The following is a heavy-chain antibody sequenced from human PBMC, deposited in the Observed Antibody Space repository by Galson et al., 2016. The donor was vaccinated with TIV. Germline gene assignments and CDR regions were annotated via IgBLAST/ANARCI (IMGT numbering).Heavy chain of an antibody. D-gene: IGHD3-10*01. CDR3: ARGTDYYGSGSFSY. J-gene: IGHJ4*02. V-gene: IGHV1-69*13. CDR1: GGIFNRYA. Sequence: SVKVSCKASGGIFNRYAISWVRQAPGQGLEWMGKIIAIFGTTNYAQKFQGRVTITADESTSTVYMELSSLRSEDPAVYYCARGTDYYGSGSFSYWGQGTLVTVSS. CDR2: IIAIFGTT.